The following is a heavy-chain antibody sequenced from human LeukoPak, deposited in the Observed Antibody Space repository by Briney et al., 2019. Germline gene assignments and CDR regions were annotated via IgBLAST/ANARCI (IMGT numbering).Heavy chain of an antibody. V-gene: IGHV4-4*02. CDR3: ARHEDGYYYESGAYYFDY. CDR1: GGSISSNNR. CDR2: IYHNGDT. D-gene: IGHD3-22*01. J-gene: IGHJ4*02. Sequence: SETLSLTCAVSGGSISSNNRWNWVRQPPGKGLEWIGDIYHNGDTNYNPSLKSRVTISVDTSKIQFSLKLSSVTAADTAVYYCARHEDGYYYESGAYYFDYWGQGILVTVSS.